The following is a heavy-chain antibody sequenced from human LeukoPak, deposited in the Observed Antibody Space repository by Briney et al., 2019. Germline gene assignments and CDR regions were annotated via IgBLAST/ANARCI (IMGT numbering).Heavy chain of an antibody. CDR2: VSSLSSYI. J-gene: IGHJ4*02. CDR3: ARVAYSSSWYVMLLEGAYYFDY. Sequence: PGGSLRLSCAASGFTFRSYSMHWVRQAPGRGLEWVSVVSSLSSYISYVDSVKGRFTISRDNAKNSLYLQMNSLRAEDTAFYYCARVAYSSSWYVMLLEGAYYFDYWGQGILVTVSS. CDR1: GFTFRSYS. D-gene: IGHD6-13*01. V-gene: IGHV3-21*04.